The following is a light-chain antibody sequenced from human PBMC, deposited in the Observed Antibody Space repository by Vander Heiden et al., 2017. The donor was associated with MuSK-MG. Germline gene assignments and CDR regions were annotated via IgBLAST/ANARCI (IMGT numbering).Light chain of an antibody. J-gene: IGLJ1*01. CDR3: DSRDSSGDQYV. CDR2: GKN. Sequence: SSELTQDPAVSVALGQTVRITCQGDSLRIYYASWYQQKPGQAPILVIYGKNNRPSGISDQFSASNSGNTASLTITGAQAEDEADYYCDSRDSSGDQYVFGSGTKLTVL. V-gene: IGLV3-19*01. CDR1: SLRIYY.